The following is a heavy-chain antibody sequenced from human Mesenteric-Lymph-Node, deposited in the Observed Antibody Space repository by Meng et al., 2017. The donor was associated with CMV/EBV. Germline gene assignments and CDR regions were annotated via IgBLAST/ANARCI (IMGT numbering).Heavy chain of an antibody. J-gene: IGHJ4*02. CDR3: ARDGDYYDSSGYNPFDY. CDR1: VGSISSSSYY. CDR2: IYYSGST. Sequence: QLQLQESVPGLVKPSETLSLTFTVSVGSISSSSYYWGWIRQPPGKGLEWSGSIYYSGSTYYNPSLKSRVTISVDTSKNQFSLKLSSVTAADTAVYYCARDGDYYDSSGYNPFDYWGQGKLVTVSS. D-gene: IGHD3-22*01. V-gene: IGHV4-39*07.